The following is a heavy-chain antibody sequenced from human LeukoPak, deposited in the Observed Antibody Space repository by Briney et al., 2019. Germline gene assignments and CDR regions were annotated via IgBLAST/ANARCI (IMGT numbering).Heavy chain of an antibody. J-gene: IGHJ4*02. CDR2: ISSSSSYI. V-gene: IGHV3-21*04. D-gene: IGHD3-10*01. Sequence: GGSLRLSCAASGFTFSSYSMNWVRQAPGKGLEWVSSISSSSSYIYYADSVKGRFTISRDNAKNTLYLQMNSLRAEDTAVYYCAKTHEEGFGELCLDYWGQGTLVTVSS. CDR3: AKTHEEGFGELCLDY. CDR1: GFTFSSYS.